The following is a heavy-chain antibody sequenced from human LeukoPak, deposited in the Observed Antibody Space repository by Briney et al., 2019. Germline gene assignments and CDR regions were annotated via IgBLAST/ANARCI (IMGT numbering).Heavy chain of an antibody. CDR2: ISGSGGST. CDR1: GFTFSSYG. CDR3: AKDPYSSSWYGGNWFDP. Sequence: GGSLRLSCAASGFTFSSYGMSWVRQAPGKGLEWVSAISGSGGSTYYADSVKGRFTISRDNSKNTLYLQMNSLRAEDTAVYYCAKDPYSSSWYGGNWFDPWGQGTLVTVSS. D-gene: IGHD6-13*01. J-gene: IGHJ5*02. V-gene: IGHV3-23*01.